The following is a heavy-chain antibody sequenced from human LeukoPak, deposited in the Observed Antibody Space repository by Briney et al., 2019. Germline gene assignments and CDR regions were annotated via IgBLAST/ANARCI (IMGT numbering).Heavy chain of an antibody. J-gene: IGHJ4*02. CDR3: VKGYSNNWYGTFDY. V-gene: IGHV3-64D*06. Sequence: PGGSLRLSCAASGFTFTNYAMQWVRQAPGKGLEYVSAISSDGGSTYYADFVKGRFTISRDNSKNTLHFQMSSLRPEDTAVYYCVKGYSNNWYGTFDYWGQGTLVTVSS. D-gene: IGHD6-13*01. CDR1: GFTFTNYA. CDR2: ISSDGGST.